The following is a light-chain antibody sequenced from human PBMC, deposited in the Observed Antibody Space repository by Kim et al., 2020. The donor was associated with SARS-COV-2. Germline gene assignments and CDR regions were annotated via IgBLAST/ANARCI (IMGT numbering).Light chain of an antibody. J-gene: IGLJ2*01. Sequence: RVTISCSESSPNIGNNKVNWYQQFPGMAPKLLIYKDDQRPSGVPDRFSGSKSGTSASLAISGLQSDDEADYYCAAWDDSPSGFVLVGGGTQLTVL. V-gene: IGLV1-44*01. CDR1: SPNIGNNK. CDR2: KDD. CDR3: AAWDDSPSGFVL.